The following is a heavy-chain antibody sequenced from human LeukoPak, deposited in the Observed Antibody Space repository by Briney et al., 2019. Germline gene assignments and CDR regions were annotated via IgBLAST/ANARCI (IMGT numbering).Heavy chain of an antibody. CDR1: GFTFSSYA. CDR3: SKGPNRALAAGTPHD. Sequence: GGSLRLSCGASGFTFSSYAMAWVRQAPGKGLRWVSTISGSGGGTYYTDSVKGRFIISRDNSKNMVYLQMNSLRPEDTAIYYCSKGPNRALAAGTPHDWGQGSLVTVSS. D-gene: IGHD6-13*01. J-gene: IGHJ4*02. V-gene: IGHV3-23*01. CDR2: ISGSGGGT.